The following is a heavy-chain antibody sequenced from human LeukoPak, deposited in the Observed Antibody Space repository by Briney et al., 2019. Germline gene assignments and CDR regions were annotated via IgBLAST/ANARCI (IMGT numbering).Heavy chain of an antibody. CDR2: ITASGTAM. V-gene: IGHV3-48*02. Sequence: PGGSLRLSCAASGFTFSNYNFYWVRQAPGKGLEWVSHITASGTAMFYADSVKGRFTISRDNAKNSLYLQMNSLRDEDTAVYYCASSGSYRFDYWGQGTLVTVSS. CDR3: ASSGSYRFDY. D-gene: IGHD1-26*01. J-gene: IGHJ4*02. CDR1: GFTFSNYN.